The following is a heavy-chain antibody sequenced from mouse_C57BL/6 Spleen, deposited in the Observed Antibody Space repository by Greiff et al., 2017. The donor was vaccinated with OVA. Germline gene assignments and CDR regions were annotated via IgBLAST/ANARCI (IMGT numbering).Heavy chain of an antibody. CDR1: GFTFSSYA. CDR2: ISDGGSYT. J-gene: IGHJ2*01. V-gene: IGHV5-4*01. CDR3: ARSRDPHYFDY. Sequence: EVQGVESGGGLVKPGGSLKLSCAASGFTFSSYAMSWVRQTPEKRLEWVATISDGGSYTYYPDNVKGRFTISRDNAKNNLYLQMSHLKSEDTAMYYSARSRDPHYFDYWGQGTTLTVSS.